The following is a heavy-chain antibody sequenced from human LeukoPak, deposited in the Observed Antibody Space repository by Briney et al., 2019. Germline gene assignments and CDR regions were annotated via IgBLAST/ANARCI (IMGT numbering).Heavy chain of an antibody. CDR1: GFTFTRYE. V-gene: IGHV3-48*03. J-gene: IGHJ4*02. D-gene: IGHD5-24*01. CDR3: ARGDRYDEYYFDY. CDR2: SSSSGSTI. Sequence: GGSLRLSCAASGFTFTRYEMNWVRQAPGKGLEWVSHSSSSGSTIHYADSVKGRFTFSRDNAKNSLYLQMNSLRAEDTAVYYCARGDRYDEYYFDYWGQGTLITVSS.